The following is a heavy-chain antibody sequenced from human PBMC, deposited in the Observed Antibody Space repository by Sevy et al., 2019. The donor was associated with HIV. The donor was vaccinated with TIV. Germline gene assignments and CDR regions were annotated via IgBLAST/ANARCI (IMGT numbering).Heavy chain of an antibody. CDR1: GFTFGDYC. J-gene: IGHJ4*02. D-gene: IGHD4-17*01. Sequence: GESLKISCTASGFTFGDYCMSWVRQAPGKGLEWVAFLKSDVYGGTVDHAGSVRGRFVISMDDSKTIAYLQMNDLKTENTGVYYCTRWKAAQSIFDYWGQGALVTVSS. V-gene: IGHV3-49*04. CDR3: TRWKAAQSIFDY. CDR2: LKSDVYGGTV.